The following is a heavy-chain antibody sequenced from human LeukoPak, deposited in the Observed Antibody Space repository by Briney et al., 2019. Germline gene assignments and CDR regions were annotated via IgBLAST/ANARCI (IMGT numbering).Heavy chain of an antibody. CDR3: ARGGRGSAAVVAPRSFDI. V-gene: IGHV3-53*01. D-gene: IGHD3-22*01. J-gene: IGHJ3*02. CDR2: TYTGGNS. CDR1: GFAFSSNW. Sequence: QSGGSLRLSCAASGFAFSSNWMHWVRQTPGKGLEWVSVTYTGGNSYYADSVKGRFIISRDISKNTLYLQMNSLRAEDSALYYCARGGRGSAAVVAPRSFDIWGQGTMVTVSS.